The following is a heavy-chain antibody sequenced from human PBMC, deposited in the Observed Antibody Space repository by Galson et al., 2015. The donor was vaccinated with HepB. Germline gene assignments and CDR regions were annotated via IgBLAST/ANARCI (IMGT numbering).Heavy chain of an antibody. CDR1: GFTFSSYA. CDR3: AKVQSEMAQRLDAFDI. V-gene: IGHV3-23*01. J-gene: IGHJ3*02. CDR2: ISGSGGST. Sequence: SLRLSCAASGFTFSSYAMSWVRQAPGKRLEWVSAISGSGGSTYYADSVKGRFTISRDNSKNTLYLQMNSLRAEDTAVYYCAKVQSEMAQRLDAFDIWGQGTMVTVSS. D-gene: IGHD5-24*01.